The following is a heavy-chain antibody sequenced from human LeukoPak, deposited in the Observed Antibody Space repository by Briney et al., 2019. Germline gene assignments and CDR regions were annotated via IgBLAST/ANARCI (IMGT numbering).Heavy chain of an antibody. D-gene: IGHD1-7*01. J-gene: IGHJ4*02. Sequence: GGSLRLSCAASGFTFSSYSMNWVRQAPGKGLEWVSSISSSSSYIYYADSVKGRFTISRDNAKNSLYLQMNSLRAEDTAVYYCARDDNWNYSLDYWGQGTLVTASS. CDR3: ARDDNWNYSLDY. CDR2: ISSSSSYI. CDR1: GFTFSSYS. V-gene: IGHV3-21*01.